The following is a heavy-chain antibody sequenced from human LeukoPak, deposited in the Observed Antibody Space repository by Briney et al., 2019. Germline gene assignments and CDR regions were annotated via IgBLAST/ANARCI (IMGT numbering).Heavy chain of an antibody. J-gene: IGHJ4*02. D-gene: IGHD3-10*01. V-gene: IGHV1-18*01. Sequence: ASVKVSCKASGYTFTSYGISWVRQAPGQGLEWMGWISAYNGNTNYAQKLQGRVTMTTDTSTSTAYMELRSLRSDDTAVYYCARLRTYYYGSGSYYPDYWGQGTLVTVSS. CDR2: ISAYNGNT. CDR1: GYTFTSYG. CDR3: ARLRTYYYGSGSYYPDY.